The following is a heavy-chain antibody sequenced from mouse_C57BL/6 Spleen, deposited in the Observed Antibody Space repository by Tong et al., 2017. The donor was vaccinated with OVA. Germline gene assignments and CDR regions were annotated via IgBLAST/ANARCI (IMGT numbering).Heavy chain of an antibody. CDR3: ARGYGSSYRFAY. Sequence: EVQLQESGPELVKPGASVKISCKASGYSFTGYYMNWVKQSPEKSLEWIGEINPSTGGTTYNQKFKAKATLTVDKSSSTAYMELRSLTSEDSAVYYCARGYGSSYRFAYWGQGTLVTVSA. D-gene: IGHD1-1*01. J-gene: IGHJ3*01. CDR2: INPSTGGT. CDR1: GYSFTGYY. V-gene: IGHV1-42*01.